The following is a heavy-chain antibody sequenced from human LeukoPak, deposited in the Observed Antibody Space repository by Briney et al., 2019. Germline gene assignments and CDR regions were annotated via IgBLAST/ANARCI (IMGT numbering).Heavy chain of an antibody. CDR3: ARHPTYYYDSSGHWYFDL. J-gene: IGHJ2*01. D-gene: IGHD3-22*01. CDR1: GGSISSSSYY. V-gene: IGHV4-39*01. CDR2: IYYSGST. Sequence: PSETLSLTCTVSGGSISSSSYYWGWIRQPPGKGLEWIGSIYYSGSTNYNPSLKSRVTISVDTSKNQFSLKLSSVTAADTAVYYCARHPTYYYDSSGHWYFDLWGRGTLVTVSS.